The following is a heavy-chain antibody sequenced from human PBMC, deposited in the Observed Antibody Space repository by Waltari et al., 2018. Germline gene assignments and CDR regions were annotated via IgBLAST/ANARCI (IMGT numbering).Heavy chain of an antibody. CDR1: GGSFSGYY. Sequence: QVQLQQWGAGLLKPSETLSLTCAVYGGSFSGYYWSWIRQPPGKGLEWIGEINHSGSTNYNPARKSRVTISVDTSKNQFSLKLSSVTAADTAVYYCARRSRYDYVWGSYRYTGSFDYWGQGTLVTVSS. J-gene: IGHJ4*02. CDR2: INHSGST. V-gene: IGHV4-34*01. CDR3: ARRSRYDYVWGSYRYTGSFDY. D-gene: IGHD3-16*02.